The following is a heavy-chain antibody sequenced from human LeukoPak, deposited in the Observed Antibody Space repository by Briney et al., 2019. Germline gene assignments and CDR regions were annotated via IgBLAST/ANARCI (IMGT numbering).Heavy chain of an antibody. Sequence: SETLSLTCAVSGGSISSRDYSWNWIRQPPGKGLEWIGSVYHGGTTYYNPSLKSRVSISEDRSNNQFFLKLSSVTAADTVMYFCARSPRDNYFDSWGEGTLVTVSS. J-gene: IGHJ4*02. V-gene: IGHV4-30-2*01. CDR2: VYHGGTT. CDR3: ARSPRDNYFDS. CDR1: GGSISSRDYS.